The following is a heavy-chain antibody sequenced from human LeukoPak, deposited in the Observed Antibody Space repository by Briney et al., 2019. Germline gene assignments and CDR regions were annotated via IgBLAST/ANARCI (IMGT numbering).Heavy chain of an antibody. Sequence: SETLSLTCTVSGGSISSYYWSWIRQPPGKGLEWIGYIYYSGSTNYNPSLKSRVTISVDTSKNQFSLKLSSVTAADTAVYYCARLDSSSVSYYFDYWGQGTLVTVSS. CDR3: ARLDSSSVSYYFDY. V-gene: IGHV4-59*01. CDR1: GGSISSYY. CDR2: IYYSGST. J-gene: IGHJ4*02. D-gene: IGHD6-13*01.